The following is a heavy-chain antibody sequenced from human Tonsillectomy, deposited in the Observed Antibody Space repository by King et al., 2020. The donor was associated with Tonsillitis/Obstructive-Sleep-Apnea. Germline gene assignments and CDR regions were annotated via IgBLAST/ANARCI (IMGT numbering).Heavy chain of an antibody. D-gene: IGHD6-19*01. CDR3: TTDSGYSSGWYSYYMGY. CDR2: IKSKTDGGTT. Sequence: VQLVESGGGLVKPGGSLRLSCAASGFTFRNACMSWVRQAPGKGLEWVVRIKSKTDGGTTDYAAPVKGRFTISRDDSKNTLYLQKNSLKTEDTAVYYCTTDSGYSSGWYSYYMGYWGQGTLVTVSS. J-gene: IGHJ4*02. V-gene: IGHV3-15*01. CDR1: GFTFRNAC.